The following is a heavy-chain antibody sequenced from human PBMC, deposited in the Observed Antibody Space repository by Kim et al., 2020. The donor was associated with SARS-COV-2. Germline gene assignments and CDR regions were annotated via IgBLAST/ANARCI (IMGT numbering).Heavy chain of an antibody. Sequence: GESLKISCKGSGYSFTSYWIGWVRQMPGKGLEWMGIIYPGDSDTRYSPSFQGQVTISADKSISTAYLQWSSLKASDTAMYYCARRQTPLRYYYGSGITEHYYGMDVWGQGTTVTVSS. CDR1: GYSFTSYW. J-gene: IGHJ6*02. CDR2: IYPGDSDT. V-gene: IGHV5-51*01. CDR3: ARRQTPLRYYYGSGITEHYYGMDV. D-gene: IGHD3-10*01.